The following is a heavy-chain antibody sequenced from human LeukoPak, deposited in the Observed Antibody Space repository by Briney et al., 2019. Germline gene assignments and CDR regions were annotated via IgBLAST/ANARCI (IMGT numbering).Heavy chain of an antibody. Sequence: GESLKISCKGSGYSFTSYWIGWMRQMPGKGLEWMGIIYPGDSDTRYSPSFQGQVTISADKSISTAYLQWSSLKASDTAMYYCARHRGYSYGQYYFDYWGQGTLVTVSS. D-gene: IGHD5-18*01. CDR3: ARHRGYSYGQYYFDY. CDR2: IYPGDSDT. V-gene: IGHV5-51*01. CDR1: GYSFTSYW. J-gene: IGHJ4*02.